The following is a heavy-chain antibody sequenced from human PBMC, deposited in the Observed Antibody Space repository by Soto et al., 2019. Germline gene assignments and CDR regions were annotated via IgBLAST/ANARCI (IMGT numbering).Heavy chain of an antibody. CDR3: ARGRTPYYDFWSGYYLAGPFDY. Sequence: SETLSLTCAVYGGSFSGYYWSWIRQPPGKGLEWIGEINHSGSTNYNPSLKSRVTISVDTSKNQFSLKLSSVTAADTAVYYCARGRTPYYDFWSGYYLAGPFDYWGQGTLVTVSS. D-gene: IGHD3-3*01. CDR2: INHSGST. CDR1: GGSFSGYY. V-gene: IGHV4-34*01. J-gene: IGHJ4*02.